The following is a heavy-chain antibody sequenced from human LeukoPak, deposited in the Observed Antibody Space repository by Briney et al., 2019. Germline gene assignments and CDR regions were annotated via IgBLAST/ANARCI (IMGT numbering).Heavy chain of an antibody. V-gene: IGHV4-30-2*01. CDR2: INHSGGT. D-gene: IGHD1-26*01. CDR3: ARAVGATTPHFDS. Sequence: PSETLSLTCAVSGGSISSGGYSWSWIRQPPGKGLEWIGEINHSGGTNYNPSLKSRVTISVDTSKNQFSLKLSSVTAADTAVYYCARAVGATTPHFDSWGQGTLVTVSS. J-gene: IGHJ4*02. CDR1: GGSISSGGYS.